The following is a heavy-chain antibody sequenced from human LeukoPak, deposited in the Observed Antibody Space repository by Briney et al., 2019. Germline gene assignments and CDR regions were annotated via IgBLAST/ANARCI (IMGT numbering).Heavy chain of an antibody. CDR3: AKDPNGDFIGAFDF. V-gene: IGHV3-23*01. CDR1: EFTFSNYA. Sequence: GGSLRLSCAASEFTFSNYAMTWVRQAPGKGLEWVSSITASGGSTYYADSVRGRFTFSKDSSKNTLYLQMNSLRAEDTAIYFCAKDPNGDFIGAFDFWGQGTMVAVSS. J-gene: IGHJ3*01. D-gene: IGHD4-17*01. CDR2: ITASGGST.